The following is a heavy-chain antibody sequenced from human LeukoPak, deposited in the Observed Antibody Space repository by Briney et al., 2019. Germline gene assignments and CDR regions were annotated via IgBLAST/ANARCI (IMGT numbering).Heavy chain of an antibody. D-gene: IGHD2-2*01. V-gene: IGHV3-23*01. CDR1: GFAFNSYA. Sequence: GGSLRLSCAASGFAFNSYAMTWVRQAPGKGLEWVSAISGSGGSTYYADSVKGRFIISRDNSKDTLYLQMSSLGADGTAVYYCARDLYCSSTSCRRKNYCYYGMDVWGQGTTVTVSS. J-gene: IGHJ6*02. CDR3: ARDLYCSSTSCRRKNYCYYGMDV. CDR2: ISGSGGST.